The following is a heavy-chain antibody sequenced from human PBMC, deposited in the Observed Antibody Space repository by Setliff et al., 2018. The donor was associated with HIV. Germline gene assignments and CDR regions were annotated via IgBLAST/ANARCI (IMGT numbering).Heavy chain of an antibody. J-gene: IGHJ4*02. V-gene: IGHV4-4*09. CDR2: IYTSGST. D-gene: IGHD6-19*01. CDR1: GGSISSYY. CDR3: ARAASIAVAGDH. Sequence: SETLSLTCTVSGGSISSYYWSWIRQPPGKGLEWIGYIYTSGSTSYNPSLKSRVTISADTSKNQFSLKLSSVTAADTAVYYCARAASIAVAGDHWGQGTLVTVSS.